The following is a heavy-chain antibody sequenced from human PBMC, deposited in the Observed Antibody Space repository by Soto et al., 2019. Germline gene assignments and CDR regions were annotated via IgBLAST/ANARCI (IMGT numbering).Heavy chain of an antibody. D-gene: IGHD5-12*01. Sequence: PRLSCAASRFTFSLYSMIWVRQAPGKGLEWVAVIWYDGSNKYYADSVKGRFTISRDNSKNTLYLQMNSLRAEDTAVYSCVRVIAEMATMNSLVYLGQGTLV. CDR3: VRVIAEMATMNSLVY. CDR1: RFTFSLYS. V-gene: IGHV3-33*08. CDR2: IWYDGSNK. J-gene: IGHJ4*02.